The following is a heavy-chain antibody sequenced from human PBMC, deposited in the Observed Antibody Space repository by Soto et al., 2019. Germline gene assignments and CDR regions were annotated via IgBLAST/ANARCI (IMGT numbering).Heavy chain of an antibody. D-gene: IGHD3-16*01. V-gene: IGHV1-46*03. J-gene: IGHJ3*02. CDR2: INPSGGTT. CDR3: TRVRGGGHVFGI. CDR1: GYSFTRYY. Sequence: GASVKVSCKASGYSFTRYYIHWVRRAPGQGLEWMGVINPSGGTTTYAQKFQGRVTMTRDTSTSTVFMQLRSLRSEDTAMYFCTRVRGGGHVFGIWGQGTMVTVSS.